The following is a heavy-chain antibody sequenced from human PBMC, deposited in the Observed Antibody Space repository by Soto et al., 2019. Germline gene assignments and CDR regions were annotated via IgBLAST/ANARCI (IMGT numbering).Heavy chain of an antibody. V-gene: IGHV3-23*01. CDR2: ITGSGDTT. CDR1: GFTFSSYP. J-gene: IGHJ4*02. CDR3: ARTHSSGWYITN. D-gene: IGHD6-19*01. Sequence: GGSLRLSCAASGFTFSSYPMSWVRQAPGKGLEWVSGITGSGDTTYYAGSVKGRFTISRDSSRNTLYLQMNSLRAEDTAFYHCARTHSSGWYITNWGQGTLVTVSS.